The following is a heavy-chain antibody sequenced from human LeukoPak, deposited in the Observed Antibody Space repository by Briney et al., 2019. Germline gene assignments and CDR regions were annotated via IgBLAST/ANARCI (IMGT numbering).Heavy chain of an antibody. CDR1: GFTFNTYS. CDR2: IGSGSSSI. D-gene: IGHD3-16*02. V-gene: IGHV3-48*04. CDR3: ASPATYRYAPSFDY. Sequence: GGFLRLSCAASGFTFNTYSMNWVRQAPGKGLGWVSYIGSGSSSIYYADSVRGRFTISRDDAKNSLYLQMNSLRSEDTAVYFCASPATYRYAPSFDYWAQGTLVSVSS. J-gene: IGHJ4*02.